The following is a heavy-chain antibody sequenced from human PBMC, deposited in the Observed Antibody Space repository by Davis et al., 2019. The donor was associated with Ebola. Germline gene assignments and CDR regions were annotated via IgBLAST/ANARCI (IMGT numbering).Heavy chain of an antibody. V-gene: IGHV1-3*01. CDR2: INAGNGNT. Sequence: AASVQVSCKASGYTFTSYAMHWVRQAPGQRLEWMGWINAGNGNTKYSQKFQGRVTITRDTSASTAYMELSSLRSEDTAVYYCARDRVNERLLAGDVQDYFDYWGQGTLVTVSS. D-gene: IGHD7-27*01. CDR3: ARDRVNERLLAGDVQDYFDY. CDR1: GYTFTSYA. J-gene: IGHJ4*02.